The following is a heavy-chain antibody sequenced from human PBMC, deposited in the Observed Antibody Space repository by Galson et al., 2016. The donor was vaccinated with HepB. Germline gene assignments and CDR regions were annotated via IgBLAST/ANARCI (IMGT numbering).Heavy chain of an antibody. CDR3: ARERATILYYYSGVDV. V-gene: IGHV3-30*04. CDR2: ISYEGSNI. D-gene: IGHD5-24*01. Sequence: SLRLSCAASGFTFSRNAMYWVRQAPGKGLEWVALISYEGSNIYYGDSVKGRFTISRDNSKNTLYLQMNSLRTEDTGVYYCARERATILYYYSGVDVWGPGTTVTVSS. CDR1: GFTFSRNA. J-gene: IGHJ6*02.